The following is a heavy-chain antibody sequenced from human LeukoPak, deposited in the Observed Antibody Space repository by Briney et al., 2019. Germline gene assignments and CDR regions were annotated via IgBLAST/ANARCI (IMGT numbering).Heavy chain of an antibody. J-gene: IGHJ4*02. CDR3: AKVGFSEMEWLLYSDH. CDR2: VNTDGSST. Sequence: GRSLRLSCAASGFTFSSYWMHWVRQAPGKGLVWVSGVNTDGSSTNYADSVKGRFTISRDNSKNTLYLQMNSLRAEDTAVYYCAKVGFSEMEWLLYSDHWGQGTLVTVSS. CDR1: GFTFSSYW. D-gene: IGHD3-3*01. V-gene: IGHV3-74*01.